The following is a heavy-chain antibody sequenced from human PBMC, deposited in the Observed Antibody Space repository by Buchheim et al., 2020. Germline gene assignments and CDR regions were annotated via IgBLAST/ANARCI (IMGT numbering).Heavy chain of an antibody. Sequence: EVQLLESGGGLVQPGGSLRLSCAASGFTFSSYAMSWVRQAPGKGLEWVSAISGSGGSTYYADSVEGRFTISRDNSKNSLYLQMNSLRAEDTAVYYCAKAGGVYYYDSSGYPFYFDYWGQGTL. CDR2: ISGSGGST. CDR3: AKAGGVYYYDSSGYPFYFDY. V-gene: IGHV3-23*01. J-gene: IGHJ4*02. CDR1: GFTFSSYA. D-gene: IGHD3-22*01.